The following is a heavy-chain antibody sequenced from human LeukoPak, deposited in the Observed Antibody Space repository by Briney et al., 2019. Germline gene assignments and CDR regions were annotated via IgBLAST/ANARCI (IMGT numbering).Heavy chain of an antibody. J-gene: IGHJ5*02. Sequence: ASVKVSCKASGYTFTSYYMHWVRQAPGQGLEWMGIINPSGGSTSYAQKFQGRVTMTRDTSTSTVYMELSSLRFEDTAVYYCARDLSTGIVVVPARRFDPWGQGTLVTVSS. CDR1: GYTFTSYY. CDR3: ARDLSTGIVVVPARRFDP. CDR2: INPSGGST. D-gene: IGHD2-2*01. V-gene: IGHV1-46*01.